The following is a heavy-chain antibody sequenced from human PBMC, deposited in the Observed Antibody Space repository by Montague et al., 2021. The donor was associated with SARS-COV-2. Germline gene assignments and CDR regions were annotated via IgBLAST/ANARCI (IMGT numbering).Heavy chain of an antibody. J-gene: IGHJ5*02. CDR2: IYYSGST. Sequence: SETLSLTCSVSGGSVSSYYLYWIRQTPGKGLEWIGNIYYSGSTNYNPSLKSRVTISVDTSKNQFSLKLSSVTAADTAVYYCARDRTPYYYDNSGHFFHGWFDPWGQGTLVTVSS. CDR3: ARDRTPYYYDNSGHFFHGWFDP. D-gene: IGHD3-22*01. V-gene: IGHV4-59*02. CDR1: GGSVSSYY.